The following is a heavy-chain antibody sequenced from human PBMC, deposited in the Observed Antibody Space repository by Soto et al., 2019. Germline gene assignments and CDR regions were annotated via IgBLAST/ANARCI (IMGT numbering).Heavy chain of an antibody. V-gene: IGHV1-2*02. Sequence: ASVKVSCKASGYTFTGYYMHWVRQAPGQGLEWMGWINPNSGGTNYAQKFQGRVTMTRDTSISTAYMELSRLRSDDTAVYYCARPYYYDSSGSSHYWGPAPMGTVSS. CDR1: GYTFTGYY. D-gene: IGHD3-22*01. CDR3: ARPYYYDSSGSSHY. CDR2: INPNSGGT. J-gene: IGHJ4*02.